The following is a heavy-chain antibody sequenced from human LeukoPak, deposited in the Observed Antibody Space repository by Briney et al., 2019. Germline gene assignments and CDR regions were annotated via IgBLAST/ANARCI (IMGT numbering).Heavy chain of an antibody. CDR3: AKDTGRPTDAITMEDNAFDI. CDR2: ISWSSGII. J-gene: IGHJ3*02. CDR1: GFTFDDHG. Sequence: GGSLRLSCAASGFTFDDHGMHWVRQAPGRGLEWVSGISWSSGIIGYADSVKGRFTISRDNAKNSLYLQMDSLRAEDTALYYCAKDTGRPTDAITMEDNAFDIWGQGTMVTVSS. V-gene: IGHV3-9*01. D-gene: IGHD3-3*01.